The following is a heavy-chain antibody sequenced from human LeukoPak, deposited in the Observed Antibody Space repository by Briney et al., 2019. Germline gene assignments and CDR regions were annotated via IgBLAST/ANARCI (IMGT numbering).Heavy chain of an antibody. D-gene: IGHD6-13*01. CDR3: ARKQQLVRPGIGAMDV. CDR2: INHSGST. V-gene: IGHV4-34*01. Sequence: PSETLSLTCAVYGGSFSGYYWSWIRQPPGKGLEWIGEINHSGSTNYNPSLKSRVTISVDTSKNQFSLKLSSVTAADTAVYYCARKQQLVRPGIGAMDVWGKGTTITVSS. J-gene: IGHJ6*03. CDR1: GGSFSGYY.